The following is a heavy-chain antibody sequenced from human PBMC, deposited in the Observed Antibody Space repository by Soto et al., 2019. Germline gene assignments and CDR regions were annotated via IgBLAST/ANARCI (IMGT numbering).Heavy chain of an antibody. CDR2: IYDSGSS. V-gene: IGHV4-30-4*01. CDR3: AREQGYISCPNNFDS. CDR1: GGSVSSGDYF. J-gene: IGHJ4*02. Sequence: TLSLTCTVSGGSVSSGDYFWSWIRQPPGKGLEWIGYIYDSGSSYYNPSLKSRVTMSVDTSKNQLSLKLRTVTAADTAMYYCAREQGYISCPNNFDSWGQGTLVTVSS. D-gene: IGHD5-12*01.